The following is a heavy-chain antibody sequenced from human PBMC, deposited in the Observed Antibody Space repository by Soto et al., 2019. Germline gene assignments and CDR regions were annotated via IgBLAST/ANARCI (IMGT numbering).Heavy chain of an antibody. CDR2: ISDSGST. D-gene: IGHD3-10*01. Sequence: SETLSLTCTVSGGSISSAGYYWSWIRQFPGKGLEWIGCISDSGSTYYNPSLNSRVTISVDTSKNQFSLKLSSATAADTAVYYCARAGYYYGSGRNYYYGMDVWGQGTTVTVSS. V-gene: IGHV4-31*03. J-gene: IGHJ6*02. CDR1: GGSISSAGYY. CDR3: ARAGYYYGSGRNYYYGMDV.